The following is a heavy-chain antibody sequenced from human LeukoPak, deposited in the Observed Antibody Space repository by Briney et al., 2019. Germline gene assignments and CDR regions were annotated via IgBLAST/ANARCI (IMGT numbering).Heavy chain of an antibody. J-gene: IGHJ4*02. CDR2: ISSNGGST. D-gene: IGHD3-22*01. Sequence: GGSLGLSCAASGFTFSSNAMHWVRQAPGKGLEYVSAISSNGGSTYYANSVKGRFTISRDNSKNTLYLQMGSLRAEDMAVYYCARDSKPRYYDSSGYPAPLGYWGQGTLVTVSS. CDR1: GFTFSSNA. V-gene: IGHV3-64*01. CDR3: ARDSKPRYYDSSGYPAPLGY.